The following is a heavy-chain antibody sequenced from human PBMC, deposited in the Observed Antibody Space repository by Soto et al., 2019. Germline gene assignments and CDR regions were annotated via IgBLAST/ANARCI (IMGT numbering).Heavy chain of an antibody. CDR3: ARRSSSSWYEYYYYYMGV. Sequence: PGGSLRLSCAASGFTFSSYWMHWVRQAPGKGLVWVSRINSDGSSTSYADSVKGRFTISRDNAKNTLYLQMNSLRAEDTAVYYCARRSSSSWYEYYYYYMGVWGKGTTVTVSS. V-gene: IGHV3-74*01. D-gene: IGHD6-13*01. CDR1: GFTFSSYW. J-gene: IGHJ6*03. CDR2: INSDGSST.